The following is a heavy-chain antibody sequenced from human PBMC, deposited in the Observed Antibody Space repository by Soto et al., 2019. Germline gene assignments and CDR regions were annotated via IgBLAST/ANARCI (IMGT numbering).Heavy chain of an antibody. CDR2: IYYSGST. D-gene: IGHD2-2*01. CDR3: ARAVYCTTANCWDDFHYYNIDV. J-gene: IGHJ6*02. Sequence: PSETLSLTCTVSGGSISSYYWNWIRQPPGKGLEWIGYIYYSGSTNNNPSLKSRVTISVDTSKNQFSLKLRSVTAADTAVYYCARAVYCTTANCWDDFHYYNIDVWGQGTAVTVSS. V-gene: IGHV4-59*01. CDR1: GGSISSYY.